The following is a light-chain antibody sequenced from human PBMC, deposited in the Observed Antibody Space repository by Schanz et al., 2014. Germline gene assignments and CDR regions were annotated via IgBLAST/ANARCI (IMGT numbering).Light chain of an antibody. J-gene: IGKJ1*01. Sequence: DIQMTQSPSSLSASVGDRVTITCRASQSISSYLNWYQQKPGKAPKLLIYDASNLETGVPSRFSGSGSGTEFTLTISSLQPDDFATYYCQQYNTYSPWTFGQGTKVEIK. V-gene: IGKV1-33*01. CDR3: QQYNTYSPWT. CDR2: DAS. CDR1: QSISSY.